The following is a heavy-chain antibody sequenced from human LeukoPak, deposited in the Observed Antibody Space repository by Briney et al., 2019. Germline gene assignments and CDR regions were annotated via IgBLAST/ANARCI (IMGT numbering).Heavy chain of an antibody. Sequence: VASVKVSCKASGYTFTGYYMHWVRQAPGQGLEWMGWINPNSGGTNSAQKFQGRVTMTRDTSISTVYMELSRLLSDDTAVYYCARSPVMIAAQQFLSYYGMDVWGQGTTVTVSS. CDR1: GYTFTGYY. V-gene: IGHV1-2*02. CDR3: ARSPVMIAAQQFLSYYGMDV. CDR2: INPNSGGT. J-gene: IGHJ6*02. D-gene: IGHD6-6*01.